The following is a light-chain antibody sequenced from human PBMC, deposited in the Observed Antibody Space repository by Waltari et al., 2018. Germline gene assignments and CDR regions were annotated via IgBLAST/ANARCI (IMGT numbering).Light chain of an antibody. CDR2: EVS. CDR1: SSDVGGYKY. Sequence: QSALTQPPSASGSPGQSVTIPCTGTSSDVGGYKYVPWYQQHPGKAPKLIIYEVSKRPSGVPDRFSGSKSGNTASLTVSGLQAEDEADYYCNSYVGSTLFYVFGTGTKVTVV. J-gene: IGLJ1*01. CDR3: NSYVGSTLFYV. V-gene: IGLV2-8*01.